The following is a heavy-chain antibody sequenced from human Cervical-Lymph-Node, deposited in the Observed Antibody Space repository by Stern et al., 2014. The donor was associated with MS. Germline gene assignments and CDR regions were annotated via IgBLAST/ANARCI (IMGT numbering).Heavy chain of an antibody. V-gene: IGHV1-69*01. D-gene: IGHD6-13*01. J-gene: IGHJ5*02. CDR2: IFPVFGTP. CDR1: GGTFSKFP. CDR3: ALSSETSDRWYSLGYDL. Sequence: QVQLVQSGAAVTKPGSSVKVSCKASGGTFSKFPSSWVRQAPGQGLEWMGGIFPVFGTPTYAQEFRCRVTITADVSTSTVYMELSSLRSDDTAVYYCALSSETSDRWYSLGYDLWGQGTLVTVSS.